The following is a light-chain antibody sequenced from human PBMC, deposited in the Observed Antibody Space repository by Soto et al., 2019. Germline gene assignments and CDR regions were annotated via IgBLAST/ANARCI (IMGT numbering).Light chain of an antibody. Sequence: QSVLTQPASVSGSPGQSITISCTGTSSDVGGYNYVSWYQQHPGKAPKLMIYDVTNRPSGVSSRFSGSKSGNTAYLTISGLQAEDEADYYCASYTSSATYGIGTGTKVNVL. CDR3: ASYTSSATYG. V-gene: IGLV2-14*01. J-gene: IGLJ1*01. CDR1: SSDVGGYNY. CDR2: DVT.